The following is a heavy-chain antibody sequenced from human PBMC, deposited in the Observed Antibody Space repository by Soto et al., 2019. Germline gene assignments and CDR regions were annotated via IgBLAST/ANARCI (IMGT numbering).Heavy chain of an antibody. D-gene: IGHD6-19*01. CDR3: ARDRPVAGNQASNAFDI. J-gene: IGHJ3*02. V-gene: IGHV4-31*03. CDR2: IYYSVST. Sequence: QVQLQESGPGLVKPSQTLSLTCTVSGGSISSGGYYWSWIRQHPGKGLEWIGYIYYSVSTYYNPSLKSRVTISVDTSKNQFSLKLSSVTAADTAVYYCARDRPVAGNQASNAFDIWGQGTMVTVSS. CDR1: GGSISSGGYY.